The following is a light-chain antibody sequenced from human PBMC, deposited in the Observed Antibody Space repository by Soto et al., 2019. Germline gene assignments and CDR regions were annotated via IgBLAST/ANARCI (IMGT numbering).Light chain of an antibody. CDR3: CSYAGSSTWV. V-gene: IGLV2-23*01. J-gene: IGLJ3*02. CDR1: SSDIGTYKY. CDR2: EGS. Sequence: QSALTQPASVSGSPGQSITISCTGTSSDIGTYKYVSWFQHHPGKAPKLMIYEGSKRPSGVSNRFSGSKSGNTASLTISGLQAEDEADYYCCSYAGSSTWVFGGGTKVTVL.